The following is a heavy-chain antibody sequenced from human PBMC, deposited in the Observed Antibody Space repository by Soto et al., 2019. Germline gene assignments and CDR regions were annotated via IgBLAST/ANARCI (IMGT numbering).Heavy chain of an antibody. CDR3: ARDRHPRSWFDP. V-gene: IGHV4-59*01. CDR2: IYYSGST. CDR1: GGSISSYY. J-gene: IGHJ5*02. Sequence: SETLSLTCTVSGGSISSYYWSWIRQPPGKGLEWIGYIYYSGSTDYNPSLKSRVTISVDTSKNQFSLKLSSVTAADTAVYYCARDRHPRSWFDPWGQGTLVTVSS.